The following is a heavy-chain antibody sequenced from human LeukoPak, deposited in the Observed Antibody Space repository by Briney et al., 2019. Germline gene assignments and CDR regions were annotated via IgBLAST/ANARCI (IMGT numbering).Heavy chain of an antibody. CDR3: AREGYSYEFDY. V-gene: IGHV3-53*04. J-gene: IGHJ4*02. Sequence: GRSLRLSCAASGSTVSSNYMSWVRQAPRKGLEWGSVIYIGGSTYYADSVKGRFTISRHNSKNTLYLQMNSLRAEDTAVYYCAREGYSYEFDYWGQGTLVTVSS. CDR1: GSTVSSNY. D-gene: IGHD5-18*01. CDR2: IYIGGST.